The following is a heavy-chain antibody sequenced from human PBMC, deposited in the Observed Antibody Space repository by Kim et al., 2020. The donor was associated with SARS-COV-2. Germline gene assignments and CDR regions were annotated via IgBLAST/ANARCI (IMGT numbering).Heavy chain of an antibody. J-gene: IGHJ4*02. V-gene: IGHV3-23*01. Sequence: GGPLRLSCAVSGFTFSSYAMSWVRQAPGKGLEWVSAVSGSGGSTYYADSVKGRFTISRDNSKNTLYLQMSSLRADDTAVYYCAKGGYASGSLDYWGQGTLVTVSS. CDR3: AKGGYASGSLDY. CDR1: GFTFSSYA. D-gene: IGHD3-10*01. CDR2: VSGSGGST.